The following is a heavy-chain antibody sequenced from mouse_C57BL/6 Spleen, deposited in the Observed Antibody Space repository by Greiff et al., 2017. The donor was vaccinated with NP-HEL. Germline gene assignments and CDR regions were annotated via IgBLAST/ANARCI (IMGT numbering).Heavy chain of an antibody. CDR1: GFTFSSYT. CDR3: ARVPHYVAMGY. Sequence: EVKLVESGGGLVKPGGSLKLSCAASGFTFSSYTMSWVRQTPEKRLEWVATISGGGGNTYYPDSVKGRFTISRDNAKNTLYLQMSSLRSEDTALYYCARVPHYVAMGYWGQGTSVTVSS. V-gene: IGHV5-9*01. CDR2: ISGGGGNT. J-gene: IGHJ4*01. D-gene: IGHD1-1*02.